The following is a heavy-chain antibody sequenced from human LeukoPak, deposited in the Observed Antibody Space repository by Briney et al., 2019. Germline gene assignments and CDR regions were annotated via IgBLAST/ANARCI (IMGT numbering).Heavy chain of an antibody. V-gene: IGHV1-2*02. CDR2: INPNSGGT. Sequence: ASVKVSCKASGYTFTGYYMHWVRQAPGQGLEWMGWINPNSGGTNYAQKFQGRVTMTRDTSISTAYMELSRLRSDDTAVYYCARLWFGELLYRGEDYWGQGTLVTVSS. CDR3: ARLWFGELLYRGEDY. J-gene: IGHJ4*02. CDR1: GYTFTGYY. D-gene: IGHD3-10*01.